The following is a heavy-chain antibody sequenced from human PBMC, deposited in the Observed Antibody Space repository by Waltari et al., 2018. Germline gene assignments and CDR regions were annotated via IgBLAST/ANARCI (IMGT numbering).Heavy chain of an antibody. V-gene: IGHV4-39*07. CDR1: GDSISNNNYY. Sequence: QLQLQESGPGLVEPSETLSLTCTASGDSISNNNYYWGWIRQPQGTGLERIGSPHYIGDTYYSSSLKSRVIISVDTSNNQFSLRLTSVTAADTAIYFCARNQRGWFDACDIWGQGTAVTVSS. CDR2: PHYIGDT. D-gene: IGHD6-19*01. CDR3: ARNQRGWFDACDI. J-gene: IGHJ3*02.